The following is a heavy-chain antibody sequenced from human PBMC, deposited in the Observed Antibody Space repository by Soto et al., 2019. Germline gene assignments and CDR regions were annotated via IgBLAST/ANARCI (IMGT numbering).Heavy chain of an antibody. Sequence: GGSLRLSCAASGFTFDDYAMHWVRQAPGKGLEWVSGISWNSGSIGYADSVKGRFTISRDNTKNSLYLQMNSLRAEDTALYYCAKAGYYGSGSYHFDYWGQGTLVTVSS. V-gene: IGHV3-9*01. D-gene: IGHD3-10*01. J-gene: IGHJ4*02. CDR2: ISWNSGSI. CDR3: AKAGYYGSGSYHFDY. CDR1: GFTFDDYA.